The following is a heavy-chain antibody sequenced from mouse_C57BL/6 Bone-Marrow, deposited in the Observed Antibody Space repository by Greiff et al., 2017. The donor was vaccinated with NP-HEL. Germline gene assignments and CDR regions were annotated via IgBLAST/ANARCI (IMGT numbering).Heavy chain of an antibody. CDR2: IFPGSGST. CDR1: GYTFTSHW. V-gene: IGHV1-56*01. J-gene: IGHJ4*01. Sequence: VKLQQSGPELVRPGASVKIFCKAPGYTFTSHWMQWVRQRPGQGLEWIGEIFPGSGSTYYNEKFKGKGTLTVDTSASTAYMQLSSLTSEDSAVYFGARDFYYYAMDYWGQGTSVTVSS. CDR3: ARDFYYYAMDY.